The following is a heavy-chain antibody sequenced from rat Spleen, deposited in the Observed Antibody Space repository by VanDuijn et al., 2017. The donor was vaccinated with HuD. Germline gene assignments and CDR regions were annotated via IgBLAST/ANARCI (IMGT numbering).Heavy chain of an antibody. CDR1: GFTFNDHF. CDR2: ISYEGSST. D-gene: IGHD1-11*01. V-gene: IGHV5-22*01. J-gene: IGHJ2*01. CDR3: ARLSELRDFFDY. Sequence: EVQLVESDGGLVQPGRSLKLSCGVSGFTFNDHFMAWVRQAPKKGLEWVASISYEGSSTYYRDSVKGRFTISRDNAKNTQYLQMDSLRSEDTATYYCARLSELRDFFDYWGQGVMVTVSS.